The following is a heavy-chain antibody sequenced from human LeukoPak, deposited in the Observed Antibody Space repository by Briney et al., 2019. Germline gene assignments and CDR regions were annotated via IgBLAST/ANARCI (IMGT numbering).Heavy chain of an antibody. CDR2: IWYDGSNK. Sequence: PGRSLRLSCAASGFTFSSYGMHWVRQAPGKGLEWVAVIWYDGSNKYYADSVKGRFTISRDNSKNTLYLQMNSLRAEDTAVYYCARVSNSGWVDYWGQGTLVTVSS. V-gene: IGHV3-33*01. CDR1: GFTFSSYG. CDR3: ARVSNSGWVDY. D-gene: IGHD6-19*01. J-gene: IGHJ4*02.